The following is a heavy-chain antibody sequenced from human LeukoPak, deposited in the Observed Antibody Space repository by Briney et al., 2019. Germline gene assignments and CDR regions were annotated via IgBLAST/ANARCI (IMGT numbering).Heavy chain of an antibody. V-gene: IGHV3-7*01. CDR3: ARGLHCSSTSCYAHYYYYYMDV. J-gene: IGHJ6*03. Sequence: PGGSLRLSCAASGFTFSNYWMSWVRQAPGKGLEWVAYINQDGSEKHYVDSVKGRFTISRDSAKNSLYLEMNSLRADDTAVYYCARGLHCSSTSCYAHYYYYYMDVWGKGTTVTVTS. D-gene: IGHD2-2*01. CDR1: GFTFSNYW. CDR2: INQDGSEK.